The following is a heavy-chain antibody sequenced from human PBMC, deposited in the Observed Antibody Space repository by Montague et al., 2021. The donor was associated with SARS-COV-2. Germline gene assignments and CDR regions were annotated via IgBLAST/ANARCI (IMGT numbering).Heavy chain of an antibody. V-gene: IGHV4-34*01. J-gene: IGHJ3*01. CDR3: ALAGGSGSWSL. CDR1: GGSFIPYS. Sequence: SETLSLTCGVSGGSFIPYSWTWMRQPPGKGLEWIGENNFKGSTNYTPSLTSRVTISVDTSKRQFSLVLKDVTAADTAVYYCALAGGSGSWSLWGQGTMVIVSS. D-gene: IGHD6-19*01. CDR2: NNFKGST.